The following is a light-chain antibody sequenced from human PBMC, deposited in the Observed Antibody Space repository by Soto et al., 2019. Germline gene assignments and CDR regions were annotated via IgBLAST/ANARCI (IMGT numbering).Light chain of an antibody. CDR2: GAS. Sequence: IVMTQSPATLSVSPGEGVTLSCRAGQSVDNNLAWYQQKSGQAPRLLIYGASTRATGIPGTFSGSGSGTEFTLTISSLQSEDFAVYYCQQYNNWPRTFGQGTTVEIK. V-gene: IGKV3-15*01. J-gene: IGKJ1*01. CDR1: QSVDNN. CDR3: QQYNNWPRT.